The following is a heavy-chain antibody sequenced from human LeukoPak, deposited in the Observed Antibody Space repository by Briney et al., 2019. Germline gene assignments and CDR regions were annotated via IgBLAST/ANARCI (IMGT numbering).Heavy chain of an antibody. CDR1: GYTFTGYY. CDR2: INPNSGGT. Sequence: GASVKVSCKASGYTFTGYYMHWVRQAPGQGLEWMGWINPNSGGTNYAQKFQGWVTMTRDTSISTAYMELSSLRSEDTAVYYCARGAGDILTGFDYWGQGTLVTVSS. D-gene: IGHD3-9*01. V-gene: IGHV1-2*04. J-gene: IGHJ4*02. CDR3: ARGAGDILTGFDY.